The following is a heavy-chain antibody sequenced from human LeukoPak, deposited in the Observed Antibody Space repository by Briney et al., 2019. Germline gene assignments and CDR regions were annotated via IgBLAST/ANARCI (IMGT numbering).Heavy chain of an antibody. J-gene: IGHJ4*02. V-gene: IGHV4-61*02. Sequence: SETLSLTCTVSGGSINSGSYYWSWIRQPAGKVLEWIGLIYTSGRTNFNPSLKSQVTISVDTSKNQFSLKLSSVTAADPAVYYCVRETTYYFGSVSSYGDYWGQGTLVTVSS. CDR3: VRETTYYFGSVSSYGDY. D-gene: IGHD3-10*01. CDR1: GGSINSGSYY. CDR2: IYTSGRT.